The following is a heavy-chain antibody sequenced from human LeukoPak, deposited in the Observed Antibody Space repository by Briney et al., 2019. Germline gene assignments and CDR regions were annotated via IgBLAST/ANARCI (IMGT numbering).Heavy chain of an antibody. J-gene: IGHJ5*02. D-gene: IGHD3-22*01. V-gene: IGHV4-34*01. CDR2: INHSGST. Sequence: SETLSLICAVYGGSFSGYYWSWIRQPPGKGLEWIGEINHSGSTNYNPSLKSRVTISVDTSKNQFSLKLSSVTAADTAVYYCARARSYYDSSGYYYWFDPWGQGTLVTVSS. CDR1: GGSFSGYY. CDR3: ARARSYYDSSGYYYWFDP.